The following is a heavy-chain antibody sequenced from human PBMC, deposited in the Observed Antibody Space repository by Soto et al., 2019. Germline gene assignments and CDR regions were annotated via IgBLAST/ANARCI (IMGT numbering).Heavy chain of an antibody. CDR3: AKNRQFRSYYESAGHYDN. Sequence: EVELLESGGGLVQPGGSLRLSCVASGFTFKNYDMRWIRQAPGKGLEWVSGISGSGGVTYYADSVKGQFTISRDNSKKTLYLQMNRLRAEDTAIYYCAKNRQFRSYYESAGHYDNLGQVTLVTVSS. CDR1: GFTFKNYD. D-gene: IGHD3-10*01. V-gene: IGHV3-23*01. J-gene: IGHJ4*02. CDR2: ISGSGGVT.